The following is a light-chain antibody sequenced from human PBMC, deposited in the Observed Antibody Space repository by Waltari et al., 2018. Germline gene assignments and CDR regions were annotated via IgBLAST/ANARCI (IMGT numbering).Light chain of an antibody. CDR2: DVS. CDR3: SSFSRSASEVI. J-gene: IGLJ2*01. V-gene: IGLV2-14*03. Sequence: QSALTQPASVSGSPGQSTTISCTGTNSDIGGFDYVSWYQQHPGKVPKLLIHDVSSRPSGVSNRFSGSKSGNTAALTISGLRAEDEAHYYCSSFSRSASEVIFGGGTRVTVL. CDR1: NSDIGGFDY.